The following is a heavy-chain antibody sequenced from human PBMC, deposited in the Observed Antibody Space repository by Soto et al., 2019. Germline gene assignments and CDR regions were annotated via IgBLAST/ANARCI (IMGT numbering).Heavy chain of an antibody. D-gene: IGHD5-12*01. CDR3: ARDRGYSGYDSPRFYYGMDV. CDR1: GVSFSSYG. Sequence: PGGSVRLSCAASGVSFSSYGMHWVRQAPGKGLEWVAVIWYDGSNKWYADSVKGRFTISRDNSKNTLYLQMNSLRAEDTAVYSCARDRGYSGYDSPRFYYGMDVWGQGTTVTVSS. V-gene: IGHV3-33*01. CDR2: IWYDGSNK. J-gene: IGHJ6*02.